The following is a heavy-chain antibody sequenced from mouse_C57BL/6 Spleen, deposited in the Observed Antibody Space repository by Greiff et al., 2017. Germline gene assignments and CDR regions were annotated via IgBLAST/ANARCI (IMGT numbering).Heavy chain of an antibody. Sequence: QVQLQQSGAELVRPGTSVKVSCKASGYAFTNYLIEWVKQRPGQGLEWIGVINPGSGGTNYNEKFKGKATLTADKSSSTAYMQLSSLTSEYSAVXCCASGRSTEYYFDYWGQGTTLTVSS. D-gene: IGHD1-1*01. J-gene: IGHJ2*01. CDR3: ASGRSTEYYFDY. CDR1: GYAFTNYL. CDR2: INPGSGGT. V-gene: IGHV1-54*01.